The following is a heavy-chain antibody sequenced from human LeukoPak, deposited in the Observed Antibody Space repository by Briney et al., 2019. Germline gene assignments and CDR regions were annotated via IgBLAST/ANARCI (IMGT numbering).Heavy chain of an antibody. J-gene: IGHJ4*02. V-gene: IGHV4-38-2*01. CDR2: IYHSGST. Sequence: GSLRLSCAASGFTFSSYAMHWVRQAPGKGLEWIGSIYHSGSTYYNPSLKSRVTISVDTSKNQFSLKLSSVTAADTAVYYCARGITMVRGTETNDYWGQGTLVTVSS. CDR3: ARGITMVRGTETNDY. CDR1: GFTFSSYA. D-gene: IGHD3-10*01.